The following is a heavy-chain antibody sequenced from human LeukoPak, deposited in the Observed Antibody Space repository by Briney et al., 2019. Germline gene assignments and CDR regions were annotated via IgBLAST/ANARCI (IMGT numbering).Heavy chain of an antibody. Sequence: SETLSLTCTVSGGSISSYYWSWIRQPPGKGLEWIGYIYYSGSTNNNPSLKSRVTISVDTSKNQFSLKLSSVTAADTAVYYCARWGGVVAATYYYYGMDVWGKGTTVTVSS. CDR3: ARWGGVVAATYYYYGMDV. V-gene: IGHV4-59*01. CDR2: IYYSGST. D-gene: IGHD2-15*01. CDR1: GGSISSYY. J-gene: IGHJ6*04.